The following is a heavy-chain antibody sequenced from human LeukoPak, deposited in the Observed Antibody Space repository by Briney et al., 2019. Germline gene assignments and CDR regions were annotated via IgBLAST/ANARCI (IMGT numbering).Heavy chain of an antibody. CDR2: IKSKTDGGTT. CDR3: TTQYKRTYYDFWSGYPVGYYFDY. CDR1: GFTFSNAW. D-gene: IGHD3-3*01. Sequence: GGSLRLSCAASGFTFSNAWMNWVRQAPGKGLEWVGRIKSKTDGGTTDYAAPVKGRFTISRDDSKNTLYLQMNSLKTEDTAVHYCTTQYKRTYYDFWSGYPVGYYFDYWGQGTLVTVSS. V-gene: IGHV3-15*07. J-gene: IGHJ4*02.